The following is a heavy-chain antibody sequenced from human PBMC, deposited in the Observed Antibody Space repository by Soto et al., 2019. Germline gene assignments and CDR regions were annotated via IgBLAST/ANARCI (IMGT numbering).Heavy chain of an antibody. J-gene: IGHJ4*02. V-gene: IGHV1-18*01. CDR3: ARENSYFDY. Sequence: QIQLLQSGAEVKKPGASVKVTCNASGYTFRNFGISWVRQAPGQGLEGMGWISAYNANANYAQKFQGRLTMTADTSTSTAYMELRSLRSDDTAVYYCARENSYFDYWGQGTLVTVSS. CDR1: GYTFRNFG. CDR2: ISAYNANA.